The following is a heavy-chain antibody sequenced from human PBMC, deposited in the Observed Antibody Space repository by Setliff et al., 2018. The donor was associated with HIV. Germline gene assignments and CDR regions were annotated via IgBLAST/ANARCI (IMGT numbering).Heavy chain of an antibody. D-gene: IGHD3-10*01. J-gene: IGHJ6*02. V-gene: IGHV4-4*07. CDR2: IYTGGRT. CDR1: DDSISSNY. CDR3: ARFGELLDYYYGMDV. Sequence: PSETLSLTCTVSDDSISSNYWSWIRQSAGKGLEWVGRIYTGGRTNYNPSLKGRVTMSVDTSKNQFSLKLSSVTAADTAVYYCARFGELLDYYYGMDVWGQGTTVTVSS.